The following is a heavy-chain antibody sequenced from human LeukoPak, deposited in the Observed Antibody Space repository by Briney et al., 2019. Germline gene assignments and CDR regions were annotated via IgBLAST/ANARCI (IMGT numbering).Heavy chain of an antibody. V-gene: IGHV1-18*01. J-gene: IGHJ4*02. Sequence: ASVKVSCKASGYTFTSYGISWVRQAPGQGLEWMGWISAYNGNTNYAQKLQGRVTMTRDTSTSTVYMELSSLRSEDTAVYYCARDSRYYDFWSGYVSPSDYWGQGTLVTVSS. D-gene: IGHD3-3*01. CDR3: ARDSRYYDFWSGYVSPSDY. CDR2: ISAYNGNT. CDR1: GYTFTSYG.